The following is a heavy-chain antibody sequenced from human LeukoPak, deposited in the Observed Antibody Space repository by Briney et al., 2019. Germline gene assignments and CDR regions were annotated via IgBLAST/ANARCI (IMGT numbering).Heavy chain of an antibody. Sequence: GESLQISCQVPGYSFTSYCIGWVRSMPGKGLAWMGIIYPGDSGPTYSPSFQGQVTISVNKSINPAYLQWSSLQASDTAMYYCGMSGDRVPLQDYVFDVWGQGTMVTVST. CDR2: IYPGDSGP. D-gene: IGHD1-26*01. CDR3: GMSGDRVPLQDYVFDV. CDR1: GYSFTSYC. J-gene: IGHJ3*01. V-gene: IGHV5-51*01.